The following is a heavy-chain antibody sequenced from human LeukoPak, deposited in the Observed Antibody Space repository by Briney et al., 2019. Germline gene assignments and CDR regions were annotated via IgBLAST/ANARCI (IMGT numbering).Heavy chain of an antibody. CDR1: GGSISSYY. Sequence: PSETLSLTCTVSGGSISSYYWSWIRQPPGKGLEWIGYIYYSGSTKYNPSLKSRVTISVDTSKNQFYLKVSSVTAADTAVYYCARVCADGHSDYWGQGTLVTVSS. CDR2: IYYSGST. J-gene: IGHJ4*02. CDR3: ARVCADGHSDY. V-gene: IGHV4-59*01. D-gene: IGHD5-24*01.